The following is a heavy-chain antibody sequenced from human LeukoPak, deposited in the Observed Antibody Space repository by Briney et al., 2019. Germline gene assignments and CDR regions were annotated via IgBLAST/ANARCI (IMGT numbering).Heavy chain of an antibody. V-gene: IGHV3-23*01. CDR3: AKELRGIVLKGYVLGAFYI. CDR2: ISGSGGST. D-gene: IGHD2-8*01. Sequence: GGSLRLSCAASGFTFSSYAMSWVRQAPGKGLEWVSAISGSGGSTYYADSVKGRFTISRDNSKNTLYLQMNSLRAEDTAVYYFAKELRGIVLKGYVLGAFYICGQREKGNGFF. J-gene: IGHJ3*02. CDR1: GFTFSSYA.